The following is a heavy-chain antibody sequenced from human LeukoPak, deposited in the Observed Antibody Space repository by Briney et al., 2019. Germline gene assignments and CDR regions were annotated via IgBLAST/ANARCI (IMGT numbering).Heavy chain of an antibody. CDR1: GGSISSYY. CDR2: IYYSGST. D-gene: IGHD5-24*01. J-gene: IGHJ4*02. V-gene: IGHV4-59*01. Sequence: PSETLSLTCTVSGGSISSYYWSWIRQPPGKGLEWIGYIYYSGSTNYNPSLKSRVTISVDTSKNQSSLKLSSVTAADTAVYYCARVRGGYNFPHFDYWGQGTLVTVSS. CDR3: ARVRGGYNFPHFDY.